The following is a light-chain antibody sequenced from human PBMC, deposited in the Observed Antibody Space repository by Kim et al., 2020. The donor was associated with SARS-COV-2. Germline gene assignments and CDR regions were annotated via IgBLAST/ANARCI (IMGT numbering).Light chain of an antibody. V-gene: IGKV1-39*01. J-gene: IGKJ2*01. CDR2: STS. CDR1: QSSNSY. Sequence: DIQMTQSPSSLSASVGDRVTITCRASQSSNSYLNWYQQKPGKAPKLLIYSTSSLQSGVPSRFSGSGSGTDFTLTINSLQPEDFATYFCQQSYSTPHTFGQGTKLEI. CDR3: QQSYSTPHT.